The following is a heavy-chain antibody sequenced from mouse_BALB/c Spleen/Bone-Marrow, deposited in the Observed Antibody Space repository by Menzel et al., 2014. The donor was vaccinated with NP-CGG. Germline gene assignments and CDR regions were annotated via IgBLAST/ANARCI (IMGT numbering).Heavy chain of an antibody. CDR2: IWGDGST. D-gene: IGHD2-4*01. CDR1: GFSLTGYG. V-gene: IGHV2-6-7*01. CDR3: ASSTMITTGFAY. J-gene: IGHJ3*01. Sequence: VQLQQSGPGLVAPSQSLSITCTVSGFSLTGYGVNWVRQPPGKGLEWLGMIWGDGSTDYNSALKSRLSISKDNSKSQVSLKMNSLQTDDTARYYCASSTMITTGFAYWGQGTLVTVSA.